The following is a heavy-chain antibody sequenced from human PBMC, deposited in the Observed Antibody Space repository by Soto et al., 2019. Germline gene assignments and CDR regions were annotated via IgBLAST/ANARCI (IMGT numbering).Heavy chain of an antibody. CDR1: GGSFSGYY. Sequence: PSETLSLTCAVYGGSFSGYYWSWIRQPPGKGLEWIGEINHSGSTNYNPSLQSRVTISVDTSKNQFSLKLSSVTAADTAVYYCASKAVAGSFDYWGQGTLVTVSS. J-gene: IGHJ4*02. CDR2: INHSGST. CDR3: ASKAVAGSFDY. D-gene: IGHD6-19*01. V-gene: IGHV4-34*01.